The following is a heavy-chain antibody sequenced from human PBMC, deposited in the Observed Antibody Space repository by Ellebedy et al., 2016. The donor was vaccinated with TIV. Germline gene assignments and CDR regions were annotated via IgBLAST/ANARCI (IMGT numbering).Heavy chain of an antibody. Sequence: PGGSLRLSCAASGFTFSIYGMHWVRQAPGKGLEWVGIIWHDGSHSYYADSVKGRFTISRDNSKNTEDLQMNSLRADDTAVYYCASELVGTTDFDYWGQGTLVTVSS. CDR3: ASELVGTTDFDY. V-gene: IGHV3-33*01. D-gene: IGHD1-26*01. CDR1: GFTFSIYG. J-gene: IGHJ4*02. CDR2: IWHDGSHS.